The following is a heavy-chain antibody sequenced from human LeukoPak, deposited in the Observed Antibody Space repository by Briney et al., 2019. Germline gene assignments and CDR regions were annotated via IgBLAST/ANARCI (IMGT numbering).Heavy chain of an antibody. CDR3: ARAGEGLLAYSFDI. D-gene: IGHD1-26*01. J-gene: IGHJ3*02. V-gene: IGHV3-74*01. Sequence: GGSLRLSCAASGFTFSSYWMHWVRQAPGKGLVWVSRISPDGSGTIDADSVKGRFITSRDNAKNTLSLQMNSLRADDTAVYYCARAGEGLLAYSFDIWGQGTMVTVSS. CDR2: ISPDGSGT. CDR1: GFTFSSYW.